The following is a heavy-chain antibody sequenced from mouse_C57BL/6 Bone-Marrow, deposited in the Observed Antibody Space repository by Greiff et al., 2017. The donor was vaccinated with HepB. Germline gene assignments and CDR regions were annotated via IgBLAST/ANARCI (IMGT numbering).Heavy chain of an antibody. D-gene: IGHD1-1*01. J-gene: IGHJ1*03. Sequence: VQLQQSGAELVRPGSSVKMSCKTSGYTFTSYGINWVKQRPGQGLEWIGYIYIGNGYTEYNEKFKGKATLTSDTSSSTSYMQLSSLTSEDSAIYFCAVYYYGSRGYWYFDVWGTGTTVTVSS. CDR3: AVYYYGSRGYWYFDV. CDR1: GYTFTSYG. V-gene: IGHV1-58*01. CDR2: IYIGNGYT.